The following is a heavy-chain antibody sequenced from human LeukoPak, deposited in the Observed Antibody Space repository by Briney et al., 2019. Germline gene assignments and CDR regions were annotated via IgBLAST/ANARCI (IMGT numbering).Heavy chain of an antibody. J-gene: IGHJ5*02. CDR3: ARHVAVGETA. CDR2: IYYTGST. D-gene: IGHD1-26*01. CDR1: GGSISYSSYY. V-gene: IGHV4-61*05. Sequence: SETLSLTCTVSGGSISYSSYYWGWIRQPPGKGLEWIGYIYYTGSTTYSPSYKSRVTISVDTSRNQISLKLTSVTAADTAVYYCARHVAVGETAWGQGILVTVFS.